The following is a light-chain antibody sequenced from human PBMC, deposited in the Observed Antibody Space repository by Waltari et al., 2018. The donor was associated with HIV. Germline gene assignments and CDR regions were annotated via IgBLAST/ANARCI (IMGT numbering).Light chain of an antibody. Sequence: QSVLTQPHSVSAAPGQTVTISCSGSSSNIGNNYVSWYQQVTGAAPKLVLYDNNERPSGIRDRFSGPKSGTSATLDITGLQPGDEADYYCGTWDSGKNVWVFGGGTKLTVL. CDR1: SSNIGNNY. CDR2: DNN. CDR3: GTWDSGKNVWV. V-gene: IGLV1-51*01. J-gene: IGLJ3*02.